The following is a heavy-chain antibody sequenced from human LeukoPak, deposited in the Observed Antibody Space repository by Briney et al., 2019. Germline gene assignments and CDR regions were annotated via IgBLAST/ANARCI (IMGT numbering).Heavy chain of an antibody. J-gene: IGHJ4*02. D-gene: IGHD2-8*02. CDR1: GGSISSYY. CDR3: ARQVGYANNYSDY. Sequence: SETLSLTCTVSGGSISSYYWSWIRQPPGKGLEWIGYIYYSGSTNYNPSLKSRVTISVDTSKNQFSLKLSSVTAADTAVYYCARQVGYANNYSDYWGQGTLVTVSS. V-gene: IGHV4-59*08. CDR2: IYYSGST.